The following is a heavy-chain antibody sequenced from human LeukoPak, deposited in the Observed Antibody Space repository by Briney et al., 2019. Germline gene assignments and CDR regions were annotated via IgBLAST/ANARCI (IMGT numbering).Heavy chain of an antibody. Sequence: PSETLSLTCTVSGGSISSYYWNWIRQPPGKGLEWIGYIYYGGKTNYNPSLKSRVTISADTSEHQFSLMLTSVTAADTAVYYCARGYDAYYYYMDVWGKGTTVTVSS. CDR3: ARGYDAYYYYMDV. CDR1: GGSISSYY. V-gene: IGHV4-59*01. CDR2: IYYGGKT. D-gene: IGHD5-12*01. J-gene: IGHJ6*03.